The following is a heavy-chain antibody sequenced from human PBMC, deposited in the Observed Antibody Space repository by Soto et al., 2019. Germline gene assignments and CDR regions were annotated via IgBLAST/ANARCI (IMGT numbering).Heavy chain of an antibody. Sequence: ASVKVSCKASGYTFTIYAMHWVRQAPGQRLEWMGWINAGNGNTKYSQKFQGRVTITRDTSASTAYMELSSLRSEDTAVYYCARVKVNQGTMVRRYFEYWGQGTLVTVSS. CDR3: ARVKVNQGTMVRRYFEY. CDR1: GYTFTIYA. D-gene: IGHD3-10*01. CDR2: INAGNGNT. J-gene: IGHJ4*02. V-gene: IGHV1-3*01.